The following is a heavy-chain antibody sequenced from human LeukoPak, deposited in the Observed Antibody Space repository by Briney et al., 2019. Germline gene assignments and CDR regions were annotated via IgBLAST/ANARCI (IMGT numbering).Heavy chain of an antibody. CDR1: GYTFTSYG. CDR3: ARAFARAGTGRWFDP. D-gene: IGHD6-19*01. Sequence: ASVKVSCKASGYTFTSYGISWVRQAPGQGLEWMGWISAYNGNTNYAQKLQGRVTMTTDISTSTAYMELRSLRSDDTAVYYCARAFARAGTGRWFDPWGQGTLVTVSS. CDR2: ISAYNGNT. J-gene: IGHJ5*02. V-gene: IGHV1-18*01.